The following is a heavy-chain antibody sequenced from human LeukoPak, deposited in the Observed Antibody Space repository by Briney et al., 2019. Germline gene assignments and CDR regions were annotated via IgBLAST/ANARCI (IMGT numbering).Heavy chain of an antibody. Sequence: PGGSLRLSCAASGFTFSSSAMSWVRQAPGKGLEWVSGISSSSSYIYYADSVKGRFTISRDNAKNSLYLQMNSLRAEDTAVYYCARDAYYYGSGSYYPKDAFDIWGQGTMVTVSS. D-gene: IGHD3-10*01. J-gene: IGHJ3*02. CDR2: ISSSSSYI. CDR1: GFTFSSSA. CDR3: ARDAYYYGSGSYYPKDAFDI. V-gene: IGHV3-21*01.